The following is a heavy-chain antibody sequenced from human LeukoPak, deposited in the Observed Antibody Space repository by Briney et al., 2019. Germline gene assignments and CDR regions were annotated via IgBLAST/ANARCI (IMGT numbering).Heavy chain of an antibody. Sequence: PSETLSLTCTVSGVAISSGNWWSWVRQLPGKGLEWIGDIFHGGSTNSNPSLRSRVTMSEDKSKNQFSLKLSSVTAADTAVYYCARRRGPGTIFGVVIPGWFDPWGQGTLVTVSS. J-gene: IGHJ5*02. D-gene: IGHD3-3*01. V-gene: IGHV4-4*02. CDR2: IFHGGST. CDR1: GVAISSGNW. CDR3: ARRRGPGTIFGVVIPGWFDP.